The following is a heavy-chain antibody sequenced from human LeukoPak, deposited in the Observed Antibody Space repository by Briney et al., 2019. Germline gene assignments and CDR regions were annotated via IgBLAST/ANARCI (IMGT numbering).Heavy chain of an antibody. J-gene: IGHJ4*02. CDR2: VSYDGNNQ. D-gene: IGHD6-13*01. CDR3: AKDLGQQLVKYYFDY. Sequence: PGGSLRLSCAASGFVFGTYAMNWVRQAPGKGLEWVAFVSYDGNNQRYADSVKGRFTISRDNSKNTLYLQMNSLRAEDTAVYYCAKDLGQQLVKYYFDYWGQGTLVTVSS. CDR1: GFVFGTYA. V-gene: IGHV3-30*18.